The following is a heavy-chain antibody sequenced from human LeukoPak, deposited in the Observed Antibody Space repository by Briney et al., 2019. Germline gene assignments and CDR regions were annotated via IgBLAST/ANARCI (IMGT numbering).Heavy chain of an antibody. CDR1: GYTFTGYY. Sequence: ASVKVSCKASGYTFTGYYMHWVRQAPGQGLEWMGWINPNSGGTNYAQKFQGRVTMTRDTSISTAYMELSRLRSDDTAVYYCARSRGTIFGVVIPYYFDYWGQGTLVTVSS. J-gene: IGHJ4*02. V-gene: IGHV1-2*02. CDR3: ARSRGTIFGVVIPYYFDY. D-gene: IGHD3-3*01. CDR2: INPNSGGT.